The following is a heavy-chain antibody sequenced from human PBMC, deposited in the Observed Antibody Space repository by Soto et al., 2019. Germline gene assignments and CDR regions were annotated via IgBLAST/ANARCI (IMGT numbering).Heavy chain of an antibody. V-gene: IGHV3-23*01. CDR3: ASVPIWCGSSSCYTEGFDS. D-gene: IGHD2-2*01. Sequence: VQLLDSGGGWVQPGGSLRLSCVASGFVFSDYAMSWVRQAPGKGLEWVSAISAGGFDTYYADSVKGRFTVSRVNSKNTLYLQMNTLRAEDTAIYYCASVPIWCGSSSCYTEGFDSWGQGTLVTVSS. CDR1: GFVFSDYA. J-gene: IGHJ4*02. CDR2: ISAGGFDT.